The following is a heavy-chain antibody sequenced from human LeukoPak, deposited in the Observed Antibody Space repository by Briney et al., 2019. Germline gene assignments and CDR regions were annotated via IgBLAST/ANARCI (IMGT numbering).Heavy chain of an antibody. CDR2: IYSSGST. Sequence: PSETLSLTCTVSGGSISNFYWSWIRQPAGKTLEWIGRIYSSGSTNYNPSLKSRVTMSLDTSKNQFSLKLSSVTAADTAVYFCARETTGAGTARPFHYWGQGTLVTVSS. J-gene: IGHJ4*02. CDR1: GGSISNFY. CDR3: ARETTGAGTARPFHY. D-gene: IGHD6-13*01. V-gene: IGHV4-4*07.